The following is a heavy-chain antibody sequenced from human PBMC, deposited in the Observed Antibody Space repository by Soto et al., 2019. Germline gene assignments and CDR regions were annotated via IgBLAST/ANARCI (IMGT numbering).Heavy chain of an antibody. D-gene: IGHD6-25*01. CDR3: SKGDTSEAATIAPIDL. V-gene: IGHV1-69*01. J-gene: IGHJ4*02. CDR1: EDIFRSSG. CDR2: IIPVFGRT. Sequence: QAQVVQPGADAIKPGSSVKVSCRASEDIFRSSGFSWVRQAPGLGLEWMGGIIPVFGRTDYAQRFRDRVRIYADDDMRPLSMEFESLTSGDTALYYCSKGDTSEAATIAPIDLWGQGTLVTVSS.